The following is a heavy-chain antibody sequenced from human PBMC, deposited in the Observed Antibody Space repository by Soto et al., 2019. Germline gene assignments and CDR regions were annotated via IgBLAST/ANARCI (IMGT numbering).Heavy chain of an antibody. CDR1: GFTFSSYG. V-gene: IGHV3-30*18. CDR2: ISYDGSNK. D-gene: IGHD1-1*01. J-gene: IGHJ4*02. Sequence: QVQLVESGGGVVQPGRSLRLSCAASGFTFSSYGMHWVRQAPGKGLEWVAVISYDGSNKYYADSVKGRFTISRDNSKNTLYLQMNSLRAEDTAVYYCAKDSDGYLDYGGQGTLVTVSS. CDR3: AKDSDGYLDY.